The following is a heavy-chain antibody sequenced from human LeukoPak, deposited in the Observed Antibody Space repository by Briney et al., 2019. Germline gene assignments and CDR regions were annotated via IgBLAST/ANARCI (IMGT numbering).Heavy chain of an antibody. Sequence: GASVKVSCKASGYTFTSYDINWVRQATGQGLEWMGWMNPNSGNTGYAQKFQGRVTMTRNTSISTAYMELSSLRSEGTAVYYCAVRRDSYYGMDVWGQGTTVTVSS. D-gene: IGHD2-21*01. CDR3: AVRRDSYYGMDV. V-gene: IGHV1-8*01. CDR1: GYTFTSYD. J-gene: IGHJ6*02. CDR2: MNPNSGNT.